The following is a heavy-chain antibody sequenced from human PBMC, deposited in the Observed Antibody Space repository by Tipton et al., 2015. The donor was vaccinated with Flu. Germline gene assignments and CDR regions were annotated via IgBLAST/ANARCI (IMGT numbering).Heavy chain of an antibody. CDR2: IYYSGTT. Sequence: TLSLTCTVSGDSISTTIYYWGWVRQPPGKGLVWIGSIYYSGTTYYNPSLKSRVTISVDSSKNEFSLTLASLTAADTAVYYCARDLWNDRRAYYYYGVDVWGQGTTGTVSS. J-gene: IGHJ6*02. D-gene: IGHD1-1*01. CDR1: GDSISTTIYY. V-gene: IGHV4-39*07. CDR3: ARDLWNDRRAYYYYGVDV.